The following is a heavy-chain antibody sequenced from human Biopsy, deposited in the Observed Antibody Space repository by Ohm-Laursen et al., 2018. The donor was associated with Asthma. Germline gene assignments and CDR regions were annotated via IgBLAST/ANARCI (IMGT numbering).Heavy chain of an antibody. CDR2: IAWDGINS. CDR1: GFTFSTYG. CDR3: ARAGESDLVGGLDV. V-gene: IGHV3-30*03. Sequence: SLRLSCAASGFTFSTYGMHWVRQAPGKGLEWVAFIAWDGINSYYADSVKGRFTISRDNSRNTLYLQKNSLRADDTTVYYCARAGESDLVGGLDVWGQGTTVIVS. J-gene: IGHJ6*02. D-gene: IGHD2-21*01.